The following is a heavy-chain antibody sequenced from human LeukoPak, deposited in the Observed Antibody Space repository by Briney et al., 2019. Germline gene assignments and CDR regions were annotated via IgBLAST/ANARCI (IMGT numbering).Heavy chain of an antibody. CDR1: GFTFSSYA. Sequence: PGRSLRLSCAASGFTFSSYAMHWVRQAPGKGLEWVAVISYDGSNKYYADSVKGRFTISRDNSKNTLYLQMNSLRDEDTAVYYCARDVAANSPELGIDYWGQGTLVTVSS. CDR2: ISYDGSNK. J-gene: IGHJ4*02. CDR3: ARDVAANSPELGIDY. D-gene: IGHD5-12*01. V-gene: IGHV3-30-3*01.